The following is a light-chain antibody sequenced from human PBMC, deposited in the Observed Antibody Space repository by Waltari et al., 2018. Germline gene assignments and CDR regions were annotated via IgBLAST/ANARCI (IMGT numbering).Light chain of an antibody. V-gene: IGKV3-20*01. Sequence: EIVLTQSPGTLSLSPGERATLSCRASQSVSSSYLAWYQQKPGQAPRLPNDGASSRATGIPDRFSGSGSGTDFTLTISRREPEDFAVYYCQQYGRSPPTWTFGQGTKVEIK. J-gene: IGKJ1*01. CDR3: QQYGRSPPTWT. CDR1: QSVSSSY. CDR2: GAS.